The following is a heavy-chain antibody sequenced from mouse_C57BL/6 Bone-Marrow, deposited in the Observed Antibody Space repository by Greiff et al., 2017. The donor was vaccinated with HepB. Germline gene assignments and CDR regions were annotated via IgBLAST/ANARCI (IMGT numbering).Heavy chain of an antibody. Sequence: EVKLEESGPGLVKPSQTVFLTCTVTGISITTGNYRWSWIRQFPGNKLEWIGYIYYSGTITYNPSLTSRTTITRDTPKNQFFLEMNSLTAEDTATYYCARDNYYGSSHWYFDVWGTGTTVTVSS. CDR2: IYYSGTI. V-gene: IGHV3-5*01. D-gene: IGHD1-1*01. CDR1: GISITTGNYR. J-gene: IGHJ1*03. CDR3: ARDNYYGSSHWYFDV.